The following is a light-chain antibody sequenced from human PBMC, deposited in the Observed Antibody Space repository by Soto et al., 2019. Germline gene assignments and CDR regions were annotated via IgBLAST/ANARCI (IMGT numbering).Light chain of an antibody. Sequence: DVQMTQSPSSQSASVGDRVAITCQASQGISKYLAWYQQKPGKVPRLLIYVASTLQSGVPSRFSGSGSGTDFILTLSSLQPEDVATYYCQKYDSAPWTFGQGTKVEIK. CDR2: VAS. CDR1: QGISKY. J-gene: IGKJ1*01. CDR3: QKYDSAPWT. V-gene: IGKV1-27*01.